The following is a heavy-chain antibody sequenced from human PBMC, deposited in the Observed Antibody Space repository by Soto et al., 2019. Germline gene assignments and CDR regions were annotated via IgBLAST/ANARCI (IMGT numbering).Heavy chain of an antibody. CDR2: INHSGST. J-gene: IGHJ6*03. CDR1: GGSFSGYY. CDR3: ARGVDFWSGYLYYYYMDV. Sequence: ETLSLTCAVYGGSFSGYYWSWIRQPPGKGLEWIGEINHSGSTNYNPSLKSRVTISVDTSKNQFSLKLSSVTAADTAVYYCARGVDFWSGYLYYYYMDVWGKGTTVTVSS. D-gene: IGHD3-3*01. V-gene: IGHV4-34*01.